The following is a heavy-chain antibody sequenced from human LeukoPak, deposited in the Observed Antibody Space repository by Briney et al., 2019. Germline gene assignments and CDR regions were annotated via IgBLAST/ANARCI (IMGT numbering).Heavy chain of an antibody. D-gene: IGHD3-10*01. CDR2: ISGSGGTT. V-gene: IGHV3-23*01. CDR1: GFTFSSNA. Sequence: GGSLRLSCAASGFTFSSNAMSWVRQAPGKGLEWVSVISGSGGTTYYADSVKGRFTISRDNSKNTLYLQMNSLRAEDTAVYYCAKGSGYILRNAFDIWGQGTMVTVSS. J-gene: IGHJ3*02. CDR3: AKGSGYILRNAFDI.